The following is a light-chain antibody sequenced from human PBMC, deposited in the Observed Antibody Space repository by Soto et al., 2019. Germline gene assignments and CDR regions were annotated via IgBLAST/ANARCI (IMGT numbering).Light chain of an antibody. CDR1: SSNIGGNT. CDR2: TNH. CDR3: AAWDDSLNGHV. V-gene: IGLV1-44*01. Sequence: QSVLTQPPSASGTPGQRVTISCSGSSSNIGGNTVSWYQQFPGTAPKLLIYTNHQRPSGVPDRFSGSKSDTSASLAISALQSEDEAHYYCAAWDDSLNGHVFGTGTKVTVL. J-gene: IGLJ1*01.